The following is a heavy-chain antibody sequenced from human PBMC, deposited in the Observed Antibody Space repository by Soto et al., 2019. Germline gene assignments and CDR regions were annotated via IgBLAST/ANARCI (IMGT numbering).Heavy chain of an antibody. CDR1: GFSVTGNY. Sequence: EVQLVESGGGLVQPGGSLRLSCAASGFSVTGNYINWVRQAPGKGLEWVSVIYLHGSTFYSDSVTGRFTISRDSSKNTVYLEMDSLRAEDTAVYYCARFHCSGGGCYPDWYFDLWGRGTLVTVSS. CDR2: IYLHGST. CDR3: ARFHCSGGGCYPDWYFDL. J-gene: IGHJ2*01. V-gene: IGHV3-53*01. D-gene: IGHD2-15*01.